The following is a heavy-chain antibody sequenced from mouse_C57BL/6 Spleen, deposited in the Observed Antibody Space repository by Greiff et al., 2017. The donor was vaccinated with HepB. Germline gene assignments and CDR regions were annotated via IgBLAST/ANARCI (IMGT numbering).Heavy chain of an antibody. CDR3: ARSLYDGYVYYAMDY. CDR2: IDPEDGET. V-gene: IGHV14-2*01. J-gene: IGHJ4*01. CDR1: GFNIKDYY. Sequence: EVNLVESGAELVKPGASVKLSCTASGFNIKDYYMHWVKQRTEQGLEWIGRIDPEDGETKYAPKFQGKATITADTSSNTAYLQLSSLTSEDTAVYYCARSLYDGYVYYAMDYWGQGTSVTVSS. D-gene: IGHD2-3*01.